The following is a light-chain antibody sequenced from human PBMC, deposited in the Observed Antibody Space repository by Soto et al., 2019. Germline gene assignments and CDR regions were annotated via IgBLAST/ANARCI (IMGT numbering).Light chain of an antibody. CDR1: QSISSY. CDR3: QQTNSAPLT. CDR2: GAS. J-gene: IGKJ4*01. Sequence: DIQMTQSPSSLSASVGDRVTIXCRASQSISSYLNWYQQKPGKAPKLLIYGASNLQNGVPSRFSGSGSGTDFTLTISSVQPEDSASYYCQQTNSAPLTFGGGTKVDIK. V-gene: IGKV1-39*01.